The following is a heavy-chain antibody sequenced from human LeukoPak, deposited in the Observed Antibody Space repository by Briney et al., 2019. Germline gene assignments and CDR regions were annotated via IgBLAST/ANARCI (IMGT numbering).Heavy chain of an antibody. CDR1: GFSFSNQA. CDR3: ASHSGRESYNWLVP. Sequence: PGGSLRLSCVASGFSFSNQAMTWVRQAPGKGLEWVSAISGDGGSTFYADSVRGRFTISRDNSKNALYLQMNILTPEDTALYYWASHSGRESYNWLVPWGQRALVTLSS. D-gene: IGHD1-26*01. V-gene: IGHV3-23*01. J-gene: IGHJ5*02. CDR2: ISGDGGST.